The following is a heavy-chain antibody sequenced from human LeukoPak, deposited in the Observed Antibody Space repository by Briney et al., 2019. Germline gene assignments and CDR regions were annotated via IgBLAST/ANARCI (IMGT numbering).Heavy chain of an antibody. CDR2: IYISGST. D-gene: IGHD5-12*01. CDR1: AGSISSYY. V-gene: IGHV4-4*09. J-gene: IGHJ4*02. Sequence: SGTLSLTCTVSAGSISSYYWSWIRQPPGKGLEWIGYIYISGSTNYNPSLKSRVTISVDASKNQFSLKLSSVTAADTAVYYCAGGYSGSDFQGYYFDFWGQGTLVTVSS. CDR3: AGGYSGSDFQGYYFDF.